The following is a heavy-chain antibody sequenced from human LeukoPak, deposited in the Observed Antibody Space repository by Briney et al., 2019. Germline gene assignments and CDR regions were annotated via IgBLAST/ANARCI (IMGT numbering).Heavy chain of an antibody. V-gene: IGHV3-23*01. CDR2: VSGIGGST. CDR1: GFTFENYA. Sequence: GGSLRLSCAASGFTFENYAMNWVRQAPGKGLEWVSTVSGIGGSTFYADSVKGRFTFSRDNSKDTLYLQMNSLRAEDTAVYYCAKDREWRDDAFDMWGQGTLVTVSS. CDR3: AKDREWRDDAFDM. D-gene: IGHD3-3*01. J-gene: IGHJ3*02.